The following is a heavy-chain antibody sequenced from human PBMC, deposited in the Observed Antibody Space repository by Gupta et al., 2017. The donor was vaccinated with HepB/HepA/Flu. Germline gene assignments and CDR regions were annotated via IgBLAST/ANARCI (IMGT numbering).Heavy chain of an antibody. Sequence: EVQLLESGGGLVQPGGSLRLSCAASGFTFSNYAMSWLRQAPGKGLEWVSAISGSGSTTYYADSVKGRVTISRDNSKNTLYLQMNSLRAEDTAVYYCASNRWGSHYYYYYYMDVWGKGTTVTVSS. CDR2: ISGSGSTT. CDR3: ASNRWGSHYYYYYYMDV. D-gene: IGHD7-27*01. CDR1: GFTFSNYA. V-gene: IGHV3-23*01. J-gene: IGHJ6*03.